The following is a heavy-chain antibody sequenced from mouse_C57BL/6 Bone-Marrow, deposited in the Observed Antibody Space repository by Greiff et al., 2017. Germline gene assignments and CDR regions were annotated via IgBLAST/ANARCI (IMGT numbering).Heavy chain of an antibody. D-gene: IGHD3-1*01. CDR1: GFTFNTYA. CDR3: VRDRVYAKDD. CDR2: IRSKSSNYAT. J-gene: IGHJ4*01. Sequence: EVQLVESDGGLVQPKGSLKLSCAASGFTFNTYAMHWVRQAPGKGLEWVARIRSKSSNYATYYADSVKDRFTISRDDSQSMLYLQMTNLETEDTAMYYCVRDRVYAKDDWGQGTSVTVSS. V-gene: IGHV10-3*01.